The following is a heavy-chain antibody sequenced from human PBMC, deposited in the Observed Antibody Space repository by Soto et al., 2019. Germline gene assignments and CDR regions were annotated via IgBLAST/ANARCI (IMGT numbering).Heavy chain of an antibody. V-gene: IGHV4-61*01. CDR1: GDSVSSGSYY. J-gene: IGHJ6*02. CDR3: ARDRTYYDFXSGYPPIPHYYYYGMDV. CDR2: IYYSGST. Sequence: SGTLSLTCSVSGDSVSSGSYYWSWIRQPPGKGLEWIGYIYYSGSTNYNPSLKSRVTISVDTSKNQFSLKLSSVTAADTAVYYCARDRTYYDFXSGYPPIPHYYYYGMDVWGQGTTVTVSS. D-gene: IGHD3-3*01.